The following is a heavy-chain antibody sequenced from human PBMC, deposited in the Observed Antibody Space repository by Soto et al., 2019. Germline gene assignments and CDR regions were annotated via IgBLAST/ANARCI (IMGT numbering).Heavy chain of an antibody. D-gene: IGHD2-2*01. CDR2: IIPIFGTA. Sequence: ASVKVSCKASGGTFSSYAISWVRQAPGQGLEWMGGIIPIFGTANYAQKFQGRVTITADESTSTAYMELSSLRSEDTAVYYCASYCSSTSCPGGYFDYWDQGTLVTVSS. V-gene: IGHV1-69*13. J-gene: IGHJ4*02. CDR3: ASYCSSTSCPGGYFDY. CDR1: GGTFSSYA.